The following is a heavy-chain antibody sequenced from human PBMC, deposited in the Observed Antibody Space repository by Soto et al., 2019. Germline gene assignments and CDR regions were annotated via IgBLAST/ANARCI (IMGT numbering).Heavy chain of an antibody. V-gene: IGHV1-18*01. CDR1: GYTFTSYG. CDR2: ISAYNGNT. CDR3: ARESGVTVAGTGGFDY. Sequence: QVQLVQSGAEVKKPGASVKVSCKASGYTFTSYGISWVRQAPGQGLEWMGWISAYNGNTNYAQKLQGRVTMTTDTSTSTAYRELRSRRSDDTAVYYCARESGVTVAGTGGFDYWGQGTLVTVSS. D-gene: IGHD6-19*01. J-gene: IGHJ4*02.